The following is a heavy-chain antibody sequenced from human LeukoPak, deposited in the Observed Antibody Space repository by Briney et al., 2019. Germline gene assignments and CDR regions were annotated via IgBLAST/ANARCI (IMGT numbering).Heavy chain of an antibody. CDR1: GFTFSSYG. CDR2: ISYDGSNK. D-gene: IGHD3-10*01. Sequence: GGSLRLSCAASGFTFSSYGMHWVRQAPGKGLEWVAVISYDGSNKYYADSVKGRFTISRDNSKNTLYLQMNSLRAEDTAVYYCARSSGSGNPAFDIWGQGTMVTVSS. V-gene: IGHV3-30*03. J-gene: IGHJ3*02. CDR3: ARSSGSGNPAFDI.